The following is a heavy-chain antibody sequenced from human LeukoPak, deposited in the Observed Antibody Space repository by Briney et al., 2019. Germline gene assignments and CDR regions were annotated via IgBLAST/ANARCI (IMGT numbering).Heavy chain of an antibody. CDR2: ISSSISTT. Sequence: GGSLRLSCAASGFTFSTYSMNWVRQAPGKGLEWVSYISSSISTTYYADSVEGRFTISRDNAKTSLYLQMNSLRDEDTAIYYCARDCAGGDGFDIWGQGTLVSVSS. V-gene: IGHV3-48*02. CDR1: GFTFSTYS. J-gene: IGHJ3*02. CDR3: ARDCAGGDGFDI.